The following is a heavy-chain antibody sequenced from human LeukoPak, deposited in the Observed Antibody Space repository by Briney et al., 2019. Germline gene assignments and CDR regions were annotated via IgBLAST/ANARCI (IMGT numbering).Heavy chain of an antibody. D-gene: IGHD3-3*01. V-gene: IGHV3-30*03. CDR1: GFTFSSYG. Sequence: GGSLRLSRAPSGFTFSSYGMHWVRQAPGKGLEWVAVISYDGSNKYHAPPVKGRFTISRDNSKNTQSLQMNSLRAEDAAVYYCARGRQGYDFLGGDRGYYYYMDVWGKGTTVTVSS. CDR3: ARGRQGYDFLGGDRGYYYYMDV. J-gene: IGHJ6*03. CDR2: ISYDGSNK.